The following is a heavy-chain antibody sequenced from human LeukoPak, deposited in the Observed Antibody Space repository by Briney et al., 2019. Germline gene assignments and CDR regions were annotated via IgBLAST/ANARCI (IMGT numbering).Heavy chain of an antibody. Sequence: GGSLRLSCAASEFTFSSYAIHWVRQAPGKGLEYVSAISSNGGSTYYANSVKGRFTISRDNSKNTLYLQMGSLRAEDMAVYYCARDPLYTGTFDYWGQGTLVTVSS. CDR3: ARDPLYTGTFDY. J-gene: IGHJ4*02. CDR2: ISSNGGST. D-gene: IGHD1-1*01. V-gene: IGHV3-64*01. CDR1: EFTFSSYA.